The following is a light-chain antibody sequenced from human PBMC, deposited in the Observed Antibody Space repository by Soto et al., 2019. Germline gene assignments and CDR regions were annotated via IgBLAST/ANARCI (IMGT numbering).Light chain of an antibody. CDR1: QSVRSSY. Sequence: EIVLTQSPGTLSLSPGDRATLSCRASQSVRSSYLSWYQQKPGQAPRLLIYGASGRATGIPDRFSGSGSGTDFTLTISRLEPEDFAVYYCQHYVSSPYTFGQGTNLEI. V-gene: IGKV3-20*01. J-gene: IGKJ2*01. CDR2: GAS. CDR3: QHYVSSPYT.